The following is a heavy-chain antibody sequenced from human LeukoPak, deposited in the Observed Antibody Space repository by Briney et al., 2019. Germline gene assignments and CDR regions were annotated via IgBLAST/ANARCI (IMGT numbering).Heavy chain of an antibody. CDR3: ARGVAAAGTPPVPFDY. V-gene: IGHV4-4*07. CDR1: GGSISSYY. D-gene: IGHD6-13*01. Sequence: PSETLSLTCTVSGGSISSYYWSWIRQPAGKGLEWIGRIYISGSTKYNPSLKSRVTMSVDTSKNQFSLKLSSVTAADTAVYYCARGVAAAGTPPVPFDYWGQGTLVTVSS. CDR2: IYISGST. J-gene: IGHJ4*02.